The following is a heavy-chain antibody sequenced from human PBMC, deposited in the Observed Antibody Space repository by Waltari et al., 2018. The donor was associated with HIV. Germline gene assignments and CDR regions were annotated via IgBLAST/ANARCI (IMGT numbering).Heavy chain of an antibody. CDR3: ARGYDSSGYTYWDY. CDR1: GYTFTSYD. D-gene: IGHD3-22*01. CDR2: MNPNSGNT. Sequence: QVQLVQSGAEVKKPGASVKVSCKASGYTFTSYDINWVRQATEQGLEWMGWMNPNSGNTGNAQKFQGRVTMTRNTSISTAYMELSSLRSEDTAVYYCARGYDSSGYTYWDYWGQGTLVTVSS. J-gene: IGHJ4*02. V-gene: IGHV1-8*01.